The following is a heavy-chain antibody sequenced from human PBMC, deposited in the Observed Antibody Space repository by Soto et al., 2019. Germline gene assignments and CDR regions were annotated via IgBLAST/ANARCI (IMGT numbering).Heavy chain of an antibody. CDR1: GYTFTGYY. CDR2: INPNSGGT. D-gene: IGHD2-2*01. Sequence: ASVKVSCKASGYTFTGYYMHWVRQAPGQGLEWMGWINPNSGGTNYAQKFQGWVTMTRDTSISTAYMELSRLRSDDTAVYYCARNIGYCSSTSCGXNAFDIWGQ. CDR3: ARNIGYCSSTSCGXNAFDI. J-gene: IGHJ3*02. V-gene: IGHV1-2*04.